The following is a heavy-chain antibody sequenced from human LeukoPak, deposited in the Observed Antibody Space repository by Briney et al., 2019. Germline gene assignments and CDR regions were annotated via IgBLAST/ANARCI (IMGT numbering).Heavy chain of an antibody. CDR3: ARRWTGIAVAGTRSYYYMDV. CDR2: IYYSGST. V-gene: IGHV4-59*01. CDR1: GGSISSYY. Sequence: SETLSLTCTVSGGSISSYYWSWIRQPPGKGLEWIGYIYYSGSTNYNPSLKSRVTTSVDTSKNQFSLKLSSVTAADTAVYYCARRWTGIAVAGTRSYYYMDVWGKGTTVTISS. J-gene: IGHJ6*03. D-gene: IGHD6-19*01.